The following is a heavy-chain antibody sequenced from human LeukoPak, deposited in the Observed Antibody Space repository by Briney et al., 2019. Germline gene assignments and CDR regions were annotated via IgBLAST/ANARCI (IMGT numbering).Heavy chain of an antibody. Sequence: GSLRLSCAASGFTFSTYSMNWVRQAPGKGLEWVSFINSNGNYIFDADSLKGRFTISRDNAKNSLYLQMNSLRAEDTAVYYCARGRNDYGSGIYYQVSPFDCWGQGTLVTVSS. J-gene: IGHJ4*02. CDR3: ARGRNDYGSGIYYQVSPFDC. CDR1: GFTFSTYS. D-gene: IGHD3-10*01. V-gene: IGHV3-21*01. CDR2: INSNGNYI.